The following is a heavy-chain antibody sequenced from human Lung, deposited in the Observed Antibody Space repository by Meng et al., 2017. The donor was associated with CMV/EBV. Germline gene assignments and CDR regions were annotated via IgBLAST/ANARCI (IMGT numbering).Heavy chain of an antibody. J-gene: IGHJ4*02. CDR1: GFTFSNYP. Sequence: GESXKISCAASGFTFSNYPMSWVRQAPGKGLEWVSSISTGGRDLYYADSVKGQFTISRDTAKNSLYLQMNSLRAEDAAVYFCARVWGEGSGYAFDLWGQGTPVTVSS. CDR3: ARVWGEGSGYAFDL. D-gene: IGHD5-12*01. CDR2: ISTGGRDL. V-gene: IGHV3-21*01.